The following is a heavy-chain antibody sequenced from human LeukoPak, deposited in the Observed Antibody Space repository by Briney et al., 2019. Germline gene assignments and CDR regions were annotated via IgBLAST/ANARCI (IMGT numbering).Heavy chain of an antibody. Sequence: GESLKIYCEGSGYSFSKYWIGWVRQMPGKSLEWMGIIYPGDYETRYSPSFQGLVTISVDKSISTAYLQWSSLKASDTAMYYCAIPPGYCGNDCSFDHWGQGTLVTVSS. V-gene: IGHV5-51*01. CDR3: AIPPGYCGNDCSFDH. D-gene: IGHD2-21*02. CDR1: GYSFSKYW. J-gene: IGHJ4*02. CDR2: IYPGDYET.